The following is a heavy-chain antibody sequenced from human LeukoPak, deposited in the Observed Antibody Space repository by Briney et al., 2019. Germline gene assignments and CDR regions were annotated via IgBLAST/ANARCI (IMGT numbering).Heavy chain of an antibody. V-gene: IGHV4-59*01. D-gene: IGHD3-10*01. CDR3: ARDRISYGLAYFDY. Sequence: PSETLSLTCTVSGGSISSYYRSWIRQPPGKGLEWIGYIYYSGSTNYNPSLKSRVTISADTSKNQFSLKLSSVTAADTAVYYCARDRISYGLAYFDYWGQGTLVTVSS. CDR1: GGSISSYY. J-gene: IGHJ4*02. CDR2: IYYSGST.